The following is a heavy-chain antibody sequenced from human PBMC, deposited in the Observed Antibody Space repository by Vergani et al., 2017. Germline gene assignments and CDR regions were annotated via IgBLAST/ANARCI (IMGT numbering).Heavy chain of an antibody. CDR2: HLPKFGTA. D-gene: IGHD6-19*01. V-gene: IGHV1-69*13. J-gene: IGHJ6*02. CDR1: GGSLSSSV. Sequence: QVHLVQSGTEVKKPGSSVKVSCKASGGSLSSSVITWVRQAPGQGLEGRGRHLPKFGTANYAQKFQGRVTITADESTSTSYLALSSLTSDDTAVYYCAKENTVAVATPRYYNGLDVWGQGTTVTVSS. CDR3: AKENTVAVATPRYYNGLDV.